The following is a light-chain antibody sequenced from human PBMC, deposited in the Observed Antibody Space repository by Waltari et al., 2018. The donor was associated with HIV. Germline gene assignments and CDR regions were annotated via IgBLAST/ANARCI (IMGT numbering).Light chain of an antibody. CDR1: TLGNNY. CDR3: QAWDSNTVI. V-gene: IGLV3-1*01. Sequence: SYDLTQPPSVSVSPGQTANITCSGDTLGNNYVSWYQQKPGQSPILVIFQDRKRPLGSPERFSGSTSGNTATLTISGTQAVDEADYFCQAWDSNTVIFGGGTKLTVL. J-gene: IGLJ2*01. CDR2: QDR.